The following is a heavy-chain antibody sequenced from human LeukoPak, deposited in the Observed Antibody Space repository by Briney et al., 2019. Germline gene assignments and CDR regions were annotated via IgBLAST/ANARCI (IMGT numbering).Heavy chain of an antibody. V-gene: IGHV1-46*01. Sequence: ASVKVSCKASGYTFTSYYMHWVRQAPGQGLEWMGIINPSGGSTSYAQKFQGRVTMTRDMSTSTVYMELSSLRSEDTAVYYCARDAGSKGFCGGDCYRLNAFDIWGQGTMVTVSS. CDR1: GYTFTSYY. D-gene: IGHD2-21*02. CDR3: ARDAGSKGFCGGDCYRLNAFDI. J-gene: IGHJ3*02. CDR2: INPSGGST.